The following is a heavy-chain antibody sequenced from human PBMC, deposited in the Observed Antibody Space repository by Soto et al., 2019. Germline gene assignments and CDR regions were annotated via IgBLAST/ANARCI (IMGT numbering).Heavy chain of an antibody. D-gene: IGHD6-6*01. Sequence: ASVKVSCKASGFTFTNYGISWVRQAPGQGLEWMGGISAYKGNTNYAQNFQGRVTMTTDTSTSTAYLELRSLRSDDMAVYFCASRSGQLPYYFDYWGQGTQVTVSS. J-gene: IGHJ4*02. CDR3: ASRSGQLPYYFDY. V-gene: IGHV1-18*03. CDR2: ISAYKGNT. CDR1: GFTFTNYG.